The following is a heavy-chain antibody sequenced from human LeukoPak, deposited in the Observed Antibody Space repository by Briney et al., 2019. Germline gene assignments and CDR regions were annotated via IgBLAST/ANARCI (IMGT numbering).Heavy chain of an antibody. J-gene: IGHJ5*02. CDR2: ISSDGRNQ. D-gene: IGHD4-17*01. CDR3: ARGAHYGDYNNWFDP. Sequence: PGGSLRLSCAASGFTFSSYGMHWVRQAPGKGLEWVAVISSDGRNQYCADSVKGRFTISRDNSKNTLYLQMNSLRAEDTAVYYCARGAHYGDYNNWFDPWGQGTLVTVSS. V-gene: IGHV3-30*03. CDR1: GFTFSSYG.